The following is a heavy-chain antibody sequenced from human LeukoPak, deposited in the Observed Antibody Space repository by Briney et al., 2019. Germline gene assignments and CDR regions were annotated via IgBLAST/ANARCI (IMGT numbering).Heavy chain of an antibody. J-gene: IGHJ4*02. CDR1: GGTFSSYA. CDR2: IIPIFGTA. Sequence: SVKVSCKASGGTFSSYAISWVRQAPGQGLEWMGGIIPIFGTANYAQKFQGRVTITTDESTSTAYMELSSLRSEDTAMYYCARGGSYRYYYFDYWGQGTPVTVSS. V-gene: IGHV1-69*05. D-gene: IGHD3-16*02. CDR3: ARGGSYRYYYFDY.